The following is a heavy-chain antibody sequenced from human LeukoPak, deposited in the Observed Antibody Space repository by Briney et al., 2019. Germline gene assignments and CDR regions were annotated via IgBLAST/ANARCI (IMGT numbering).Heavy chain of an antibody. Sequence: GGSLGLSCAASGFTFSDYYMSWIRQAPGKGLEWVSAISGSGGSTHYADSVKGRFTISRDNSKNTLYLQMNSLRAEDTAVYYCAKDYSGSYYGLFDYWGQGTLVTVSS. CDR1: GFTFSDYY. J-gene: IGHJ4*02. V-gene: IGHV3-23*01. D-gene: IGHD1-26*01. CDR3: AKDYSGSYYGLFDY. CDR2: ISGSGGST.